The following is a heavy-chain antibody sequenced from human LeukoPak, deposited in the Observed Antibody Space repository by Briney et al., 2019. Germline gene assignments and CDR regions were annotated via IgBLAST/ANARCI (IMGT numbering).Heavy chain of an antibody. CDR1: GXIFTHYC. CDR3: ARQSRDGSKTRGYYFDY. D-gene: IGHD3-10*01. V-gene: IGHV5-51*01. Sequence: GESLKISFQVSGXIFTHYCIGWVRQMPGKGLESMGIIYPADSDTTYSPSFQGQVTISADKSISTVYLQWSSLKASDTAMYYCARQSRDGSKTRGYYFDYWGQGTPVTVSS. J-gene: IGHJ4*02. CDR2: IYPADSDT.